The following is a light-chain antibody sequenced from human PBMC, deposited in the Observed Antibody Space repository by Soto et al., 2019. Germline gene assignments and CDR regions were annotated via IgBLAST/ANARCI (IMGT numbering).Light chain of an antibody. CDR3: QQYGSSPRT. J-gene: IGKJ2*01. CDR2: GAY. V-gene: IGKV3-20*01. CDR1: QSVSSSF. Sequence: EIVLTQSPGTLSLSPGERATLSCRASQSVSSSFLAWYQQKPGQAPRLLIYGAYSRATGIPDRFGGSGSGTDFTLTISRLEPEDFAVYYCQQYGSSPRTFGQGTKLEIK.